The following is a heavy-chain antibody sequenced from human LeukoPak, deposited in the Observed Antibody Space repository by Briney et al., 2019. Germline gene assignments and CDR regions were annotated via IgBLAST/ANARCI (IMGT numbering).Heavy chain of an antibody. D-gene: IGHD1-7*01. CDR1: GGSISGYY. CDR2: VYTSGCT. Sequence: PSETLSLTCSVSGGSISGYYWTWIRQPAGKGLEWIGRVYTSGCTHYNPSLKTRLTMSVDTPKNQFSLKLSSVAAADTAVYYCARLITGTTTAFDIWGQGTMVTVSS. CDR3: ARLITGTTTAFDI. V-gene: IGHV4-4*07. J-gene: IGHJ3*02.